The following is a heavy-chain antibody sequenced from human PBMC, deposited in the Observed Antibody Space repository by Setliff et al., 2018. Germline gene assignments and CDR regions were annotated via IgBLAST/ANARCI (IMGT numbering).Heavy chain of an antibody. Sequence: GEFLKISCKGSGYSFSNYWIGWVRQMPGKGLEWMGIVYPGDSDTRYSPSFEGQVTISADKSISTAYLQWSSLKASDSAMYYCARLLNGYNSYDYYYMDVWGKGTTVTVSS. D-gene: IGHD5-12*01. V-gene: IGHV5-51*01. J-gene: IGHJ6*03. CDR3: ARLLNGYNSYDYYYMDV. CDR1: GYSFSNYW. CDR2: VYPGDSDT.